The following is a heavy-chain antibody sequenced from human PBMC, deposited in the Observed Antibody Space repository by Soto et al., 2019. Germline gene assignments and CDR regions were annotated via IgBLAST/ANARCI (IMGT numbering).Heavy chain of an antibody. CDR1: GGSISSGDYY. Sequence: SETLSLTCTVSGGSISSGDYYWSWIRQPPGKGLEWIGYIYYSGSTYYNPSLKSRVTISVDTSKNQFSLKLSSVTAADTAVYYCARDMWGANWNYVKPAYYYYHGMDVWGQGTTVTVSS. V-gene: IGHV4-30-4*01. CDR2: IYYSGST. D-gene: IGHD1-7*01. CDR3: ARDMWGANWNYVKPAYYYYHGMDV. J-gene: IGHJ6*02.